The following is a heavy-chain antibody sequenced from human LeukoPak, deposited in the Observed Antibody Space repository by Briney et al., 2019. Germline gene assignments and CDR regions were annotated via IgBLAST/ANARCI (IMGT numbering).Heavy chain of an antibody. Sequence: SETLSLTCTVSGGSISSYYWSWIRQPPGKGLEWLGYIYDRGSTNHNPSLKSRVSISVDTSKNQFSLKLSSVTAADTAVYYCARRRVVPAATDYWGQGTLVTVSS. J-gene: IGHJ4*02. CDR2: IYDRGST. CDR3: ARRRVVPAATDY. CDR1: GGSISSYY. D-gene: IGHD2-2*01. V-gene: IGHV4-59*12.